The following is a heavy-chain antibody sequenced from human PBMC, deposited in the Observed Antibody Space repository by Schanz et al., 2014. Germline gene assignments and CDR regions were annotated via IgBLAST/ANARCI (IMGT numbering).Heavy chain of an antibody. V-gene: IGHV3-30*03. CDR1: GFNFSSYG. CDR2: ISYDGSNK. J-gene: IGHJ6*02. Sequence: QVQLVESGGGVVQPGRSLRLSCAASGFNFSSYGMHWVRQAPGKGLEWVAVISYDGSNKYYADSVKGRFTISRDNSKNTLYLQMNSLRAEDTAVYYCARDRQQLVGRIGYYYGMDVWGQGTTVTVSS. CDR3: ARDRQQLVGRIGYYYGMDV. D-gene: IGHD6-13*01.